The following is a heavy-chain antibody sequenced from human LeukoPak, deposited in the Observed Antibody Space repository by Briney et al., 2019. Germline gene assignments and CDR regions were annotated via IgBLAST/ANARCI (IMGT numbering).Heavy chain of an antibody. CDR2: IHHSGST. V-gene: IGHV4-34*01. Sequence: PGGSLKLSWAASGFTFSDYYKSWIRQPPGKGPEWIGEIHHSGSTNYNPSLKSRVTISVDKSKNQFSLKLSSVTAADTAVYYCARRKNYYGSGSRRGGYYMDVWGKGTTVTISS. CDR3: ARRKNYYGSGSRRGGYYMDV. D-gene: IGHD3-10*01. CDR1: GFTFSDYY. J-gene: IGHJ6*03.